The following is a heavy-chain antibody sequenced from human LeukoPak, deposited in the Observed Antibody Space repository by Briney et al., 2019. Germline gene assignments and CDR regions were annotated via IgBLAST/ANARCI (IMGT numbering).Heavy chain of an antibody. J-gene: IGHJ4*02. CDR3: AKDRGYSSGWNTFDY. V-gene: IGHV3-23*01. CDR2: ISGSGGST. D-gene: IGHD6-19*01. CDR1: GFTFSSYA. Sequence: PRGSLTLACPAYGFTFSSYAMSWVSHAPGKGLEWVSAISGSGGSTYYADSVKGRFTISRDNSKNTLYLQMNSLRAEDTAVYYCAKDRGYSSGWNTFDYCGQGTVVTVSS.